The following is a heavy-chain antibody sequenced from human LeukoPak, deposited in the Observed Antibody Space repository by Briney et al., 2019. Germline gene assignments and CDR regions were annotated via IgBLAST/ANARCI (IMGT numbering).Heavy chain of an antibody. J-gene: IGHJ6*02. CDR2: IWYDGSNK. CDR3: ARDGRYFDWRYGMDV. V-gene: IGHV3-33*01. Sequence: GGSLRLSCAASGFTFSSYGMHWVRQAPGKGLEWVAVIWYDGSNKYYADSVKGRFTISRDNSKTTLYLQMNRLRAEDTAVYYCARDGRYFDWRYGMDVWGQGTTVTVSS. D-gene: IGHD3-9*01. CDR1: GFTFSSYG.